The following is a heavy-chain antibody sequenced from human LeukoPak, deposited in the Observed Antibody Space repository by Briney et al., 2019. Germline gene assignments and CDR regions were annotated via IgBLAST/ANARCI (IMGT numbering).Heavy chain of an antibody. J-gene: IGHJ4*02. D-gene: IGHD2-21*01. CDR2: ISSSSNYI. V-gene: IGHV3-21*04. Sequence: GGSLRLSCAASGFTFSSYTMNWVRQAPGKGLEWVSSISSSSNYIYYSDSVKGRFTISRDNAKNSLYLQMNSLRAEDTAVYYCARDKVIRMVDYWGQGTLVTVPS. CDR3: ARDKVIRMVDY. CDR1: GFTFSSYT.